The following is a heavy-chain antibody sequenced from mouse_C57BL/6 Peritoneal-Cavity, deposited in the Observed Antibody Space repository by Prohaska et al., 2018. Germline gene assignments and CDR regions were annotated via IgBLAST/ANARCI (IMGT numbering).Heavy chain of an antibody. Sequence: EVQLVESGGDLVKPGWSLKLSCAASGFPFSSYGMPWVRQTPDKRLEWVATISSGGSYTYYPDSVKGRFTISRDNAKNTLYLQMSSLKSEDTAMYYCASLNYAYWGQGTLVTVSA. CDR1: GFPFSSYG. CDR2: ISSGGSYT. J-gene: IGHJ3*01. CDR3: ASLNYAY. V-gene: IGHV5-6*01. D-gene: IGHD2-1*01.